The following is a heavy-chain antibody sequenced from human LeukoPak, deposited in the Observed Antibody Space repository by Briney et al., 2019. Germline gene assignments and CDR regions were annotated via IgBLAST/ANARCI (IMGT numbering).Heavy chain of an antibody. Sequence: GGSLRLSCPASGFTFSSYAVSWVRQAPGRGLEWVLSISGSGGSTYYADSVKGRFTISRDNSKSTLYLQMNSLRAEDTAVYYCAKDRGHSSSWTLGMDVGSQATTVTVSS. J-gene: IGHJ6*02. CDR2: ISGSGGST. D-gene: IGHD6-13*01. CDR1: GFTFSSYA. V-gene: IGHV3-23*01. CDR3: AKDRGHSSSWTLGMDV.